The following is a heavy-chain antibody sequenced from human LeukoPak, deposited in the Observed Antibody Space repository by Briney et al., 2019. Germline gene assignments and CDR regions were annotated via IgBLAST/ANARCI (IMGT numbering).Heavy chain of an antibody. CDR3: TSVEMATMWDY. CDR2: IRSKVYGGTT. V-gene: IGHV3-49*03. CDR1: GFTVSSNY. D-gene: IGHD5-24*01. Sequence: PGGSLRLSCAASGFTVSSNYMSWFRQAPGKGLEWVGFIRSKVYGGTTEYAASVKGRFTISRDDSKSIAYLQMNSLKTEDTAVYYCTSVEMATMWDYWGQGTLVTVSS. J-gene: IGHJ4*02.